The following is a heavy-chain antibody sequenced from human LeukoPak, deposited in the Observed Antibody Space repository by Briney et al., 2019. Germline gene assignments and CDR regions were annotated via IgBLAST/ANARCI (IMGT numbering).Heavy chain of an antibody. CDR2: IDPSDSYT. D-gene: IGHD2-2*01. CDR1: GYSFTSYW. V-gene: IGHV5-10-1*01. Sequence: GESLKISCKGSGYSFTSYWISWVRQMPGKGLEWMGRIDPSDSYTNYSPSFQGHVTISADKSISTAYLQWSSLRASDTAMYYCARRCSSSSCPFEYWGQGTLVTVSS. CDR3: ARRCSSSSCPFEY. J-gene: IGHJ4*02.